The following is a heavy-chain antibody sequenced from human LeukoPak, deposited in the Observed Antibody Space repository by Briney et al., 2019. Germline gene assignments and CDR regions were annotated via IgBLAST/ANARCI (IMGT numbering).Heavy chain of an antibody. D-gene: IGHD1-14*01. CDR3: ARRGSGASLKYYFDL. CDR1: GGSISSGDYY. CDR2: IYNSGST. J-gene: IGHJ2*01. Sequence: PSQTLSLTCTVSGGSISSGDYYWSWLRQPPGQGLEWIGYIYNSGSTDYNPSPKRRVIISADKSKNQFSLKLSSVTAADTAVYYCARRGSGASLKYYFDLWGRGTLVTVSS. V-gene: IGHV4-30-4*01.